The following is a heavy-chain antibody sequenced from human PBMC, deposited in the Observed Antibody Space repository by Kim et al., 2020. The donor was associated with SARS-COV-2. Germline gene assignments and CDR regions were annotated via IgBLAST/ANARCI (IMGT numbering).Heavy chain of an antibody. D-gene: IGHD3-22*01. CDR1: GYTFTSYG. V-gene: IGHV1-18*04. CDR3: ARVYLTDYYDSSGRSDY. J-gene: IGHJ4*02. Sequence: ASVKVSCKASGYTFTSYGISWVRQAPGQGLEWMGWISAYNGNTNYAQKLQGRVTMTTDTSTSTAYMELRSLRSDDTAVYYCARVYLTDYYDSSGRSDYWGQGTLVTVSS. CDR2: ISAYNGNT.